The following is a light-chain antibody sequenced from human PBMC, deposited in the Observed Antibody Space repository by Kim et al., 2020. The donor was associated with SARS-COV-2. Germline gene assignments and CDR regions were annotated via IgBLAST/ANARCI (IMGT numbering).Light chain of an antibody. V-gene: IGKV3-20*01. Sequence: SPGERGTLSCRASQSVSNKYLAWYQQRLGQAPRLLIYGASSRATGIPDRFSGSGSGTDFTLTISRLEPEDFAVYYCQQYGSSPMTFGQGTRLEIK. J-gene: IGKJ5*01. CDR1: QSVSNKY. CDR2: GAS. CDR3: QQYGSSPMT.